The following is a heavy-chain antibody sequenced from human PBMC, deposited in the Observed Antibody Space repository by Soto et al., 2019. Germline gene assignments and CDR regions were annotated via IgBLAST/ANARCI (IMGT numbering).Heavy chain of an antibody. CDR2: IYHSGST. J-gene: IGHJ4*02. CDR1: GGSISSSNW. D-gene: IGHD6-13*01. Sequence: SETLSLTCAVSGGSISSSNWWSWVRQPPGEGLEWIGEIYHSGSTNYNPSLKSRVTISVDKSKNQFSLKLSSVTAADTAVYYCARAKGPVEAAALDYLGQGTLVTFSS. CDR3: ARAKGPVEAAALDY. V-gene: IGHV4-4*02.